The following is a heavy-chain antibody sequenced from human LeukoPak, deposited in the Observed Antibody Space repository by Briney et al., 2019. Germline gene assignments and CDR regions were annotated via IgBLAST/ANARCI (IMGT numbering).Heavy chain of an antibody. D-gene: IGHD4-17*01. Sequence: ASVKVSCKASGYTFTNYHMNWVRQAPGQGLEWMGIINPSGGSTTNAQKFQGRVIMTRDMSTSTVYMELSSLRSEDTAVYFCARYGHSPSFDYWGQGTLVIVSS. V-gene: IGHV1-46*01. CDR1: GYTFTNYH. J-gene: IGHJ4*02. CDR2: INPSGGST. CDR3: ARYGHSPSFDY.